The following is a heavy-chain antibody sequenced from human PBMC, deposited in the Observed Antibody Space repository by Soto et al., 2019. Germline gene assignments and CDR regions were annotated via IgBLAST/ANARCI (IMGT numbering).Heavy chain of an antibody. CDR2: INPNSGGT. V-gene: IGHV1-2*02. CDR1: GYTFTGYY. Sequence: ASVKFSCKASGYTFTGYYMHWVRQAPGQGLEWMGWINPNSGGTNYAQKFQGRVTMTRDTSISTAYMQLSRLRSDDTAVYYCASSPESRYYYGMDVWGQGTTVTVSS. CDR3: ASSPESRYYYGMDV. J-gene: IGHJ6*02.